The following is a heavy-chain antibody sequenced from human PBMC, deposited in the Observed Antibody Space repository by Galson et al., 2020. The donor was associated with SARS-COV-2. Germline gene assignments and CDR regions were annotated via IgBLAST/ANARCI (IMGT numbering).Heavy chain of an antibody. CDR2: ISGGGVTA. CDR1: GFTFSNFA. D-gene: IGHD6-19*01. Sequence: GESLKISCAASGFTFSNFAMNWVRQAPGKGLEWVSYISGGGVTANYADSVKGRFTISRDNSKNTLHLQMNSLSAEDTAVYYCAKGGVTTRSSGWYLVDHWGQGTLVTVSS. CDR3: AKGGVTTRSSGWYLVDH. V-gene: IGHV3-23*01. J-gene: IGHJ4*02.